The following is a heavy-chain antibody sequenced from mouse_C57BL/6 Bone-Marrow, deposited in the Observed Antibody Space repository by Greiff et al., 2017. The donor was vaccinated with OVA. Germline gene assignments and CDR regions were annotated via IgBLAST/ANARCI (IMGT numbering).Heavy chain of an antibody. Sequence: VQLQQPGAELVMPGASVKLSCKASGYTFTSYWMHWVKQRPGQGFEWIGEIDPSDSYTNYNQKFKGKSTLTVDKSSSTAYMQLSTVTYEDSAVYSCGRISYDYDVWDWGTGATLPVSS. CDR2: IDPSDSYT. CDR1: GYTFTSYW. D-gene: IGHD2-4*01. V-gene: IGHV1-69*01. CDR3: GRISYDYDVWD. J-gene: IGHJ2*01.